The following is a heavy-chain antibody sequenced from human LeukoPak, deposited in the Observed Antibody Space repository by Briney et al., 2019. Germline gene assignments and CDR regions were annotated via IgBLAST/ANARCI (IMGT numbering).Heavy chain of an antibody. D-gene: IGHD3-10*01. Sequence: SETLSLTCTVSGVSISSYYWSWIRQPPGKGLEWIGYIYYSGSTNYNPSLKSRVTISVDTSKDQFSLKLSSVTAADTAVYYCARVGTYGSGSYLSWLDYWGQGTLVTVSS. V-gene: IGHV4-59*01. CDR3: ARVGTYGSGSYLSWLDY. CDR1: GVSISSYY. J-gene: IGHJ4*02. CDR2: IYYSGST.